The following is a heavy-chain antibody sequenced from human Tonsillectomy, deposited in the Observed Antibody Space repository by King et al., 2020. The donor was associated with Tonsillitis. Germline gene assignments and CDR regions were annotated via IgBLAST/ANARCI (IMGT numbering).Heavy chain of an antibody. D-gene: IGHD2-2*01. V-gene: IGHV1-18*04. J-gene: IGHJ2*01. Sequence: QLVQSGAEVKKPGASVKVSCKASGYTFTSYGISWVRQAPGQGLEWMGWISAYNGNTNYAQKLQGRVTMTTDTSTSTADMELRSLRSDDTAVYYCAREPYCSSTSCYEAGWYFDLWGRGTLVTVSS. CDR3: AREPYCSSTSCYEAGWYFDL. CDR1: GYTFTSYG. CDR2: ISAYNGNT.